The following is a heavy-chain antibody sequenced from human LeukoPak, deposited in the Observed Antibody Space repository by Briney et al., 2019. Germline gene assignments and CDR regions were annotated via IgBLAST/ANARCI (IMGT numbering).Heavy chain of an antibody. V-gene: IGHV3-30*04. CDR1: GFTFSSYA. CDR3: ARGGGGNSGPFDY. D-gene: IGHD4-23*01. Sequence: GSLRLSCAASGFTFSSYAMHWVRQAPGKGLEWVAVISYDGSNKYYADSVKGRFTISRDNSKNTLYLQMNSLRAEDTAVYYCARGGGGNSGPFDYWGQGTLVTVSS. J-gene: IGHJ4*02. CDR2: ISYDGSNK.